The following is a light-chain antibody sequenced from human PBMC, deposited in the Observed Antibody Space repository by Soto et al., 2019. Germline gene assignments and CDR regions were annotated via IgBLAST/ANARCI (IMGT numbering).Light chain of an antibody. CDR3: QQSYSTPPWT. CDR2: AAS. V-gene: IGKV1-39*01. J-gene: IGKJ1*01. CDR1: QSIVTY. Sequence: DIQMTQSPSSLSASVGDRVTITCRASQSIVTYLNWYLQKPGKAPKLPIYAASNLQSGVPSRFSGSGSGTDFTLTISSLQPEDFATYFCQQSYSTPPWTFGQGTKVDI.